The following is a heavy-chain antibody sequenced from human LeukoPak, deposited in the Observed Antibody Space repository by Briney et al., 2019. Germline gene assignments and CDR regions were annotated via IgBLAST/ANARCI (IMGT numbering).Heavy chain of an antibody. D-gene: IGHD1-26*01. J-gene: IGHJ4*02. V-gene: IGHV3-9*01. Sequence: PGRSLRLSCAGSGFTFYDYAMHWVRQAPGKGLEWVSGISWNSGSIDYAVSVKGRFTISRDNAKNSLFLQMNSLRPDDTAFYYCAKGTGRYWTFFDSWGQGTLVTVSS. CDR1: GFTFYDYA. CDR2: ISWNSGSI. CDR3: AKGTGRYWTFFDS.